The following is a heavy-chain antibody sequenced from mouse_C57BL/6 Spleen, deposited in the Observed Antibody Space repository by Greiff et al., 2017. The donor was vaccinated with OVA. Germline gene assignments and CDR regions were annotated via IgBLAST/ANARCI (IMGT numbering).Heavy chain of an antibody. CDR1: GFTFSSYG. V-gene: IGHV5-6*02. Sequence: EVKLEESGGDLVKPGGSLKLSCAASGFTFSSYGMSWVPQTPDKRLEWVATISSGGSYTYYPDSVKGRFTISRDNAKNTLYLQMSSLKSEDTAMYYCARTTVVAFYYFDYWGQGTTLTVSS. D-gene: IGHD1-1*01. CDR2: ISSGGSYT. CDR3: ARTTVVAFYYFDY. J-gene: IGHJ2*01.